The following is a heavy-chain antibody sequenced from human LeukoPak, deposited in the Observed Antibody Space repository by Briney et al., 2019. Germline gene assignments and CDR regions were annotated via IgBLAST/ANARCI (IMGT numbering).Heavy chain of an antibody. Sequence: SETLSLTCAVYGGSFSGYYWSWIRQPPGKGLEWIGEINHSGSTNYNPSLKSRVTISVDTSKNQFSLKLSSVTAADTAVYYCARGLLTPRQSSTSCYVRMGVCYYYYMDVWGKGTTVTVSS. CDR3: ARGLLTPRQSSTSCYVRMGVCYYYYMDV. V-gene: IGHV4-34*01. D-gene: IGHD2-2*01. CDR2: INHSGST. J-gene: IGHJ6*03. CDR1: GGSFSGYY.